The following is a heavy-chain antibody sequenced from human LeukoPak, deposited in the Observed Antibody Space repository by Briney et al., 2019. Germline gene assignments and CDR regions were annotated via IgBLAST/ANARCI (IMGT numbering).Heavy chain of an antibody. Sequence: PGGSLRLSCAASGFTVSSKSMIWVRQAPGKGLECVSYIRSDGSTQYADSVRGRFTISRDDSKNTVYLQMNSLRVEDTAVYYCVRRRGGYGEGEFDYWGQGTLVTVSS. D-gene: IGHD4-17*01. CDR1: GFTVSSKS. V-gene: IGHV3-66*04. CDR3: VRRRGGYGEGEFDY. CDR2: IRSDGST. J-gene: IGHJ4*02.